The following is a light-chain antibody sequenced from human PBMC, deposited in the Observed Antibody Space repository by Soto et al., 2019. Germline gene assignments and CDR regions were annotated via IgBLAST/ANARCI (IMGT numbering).Light chain of an antibody. Sequence: DIQMTQSPSSLSASVGDRFTITCRASQSISNSLNWYQQKPGRAPKLLIYAASSLQSGVPSRFSGSGSGTDFTLTISSLQPDDFAVYYCQQYNNWPTFGQGTKVDIK. CDR3: QQYNNWPT. CDR1: QSISNS. CDR2: AAS. J-gene: IGKJ1*01. V-gene: IGKV1-39*01.